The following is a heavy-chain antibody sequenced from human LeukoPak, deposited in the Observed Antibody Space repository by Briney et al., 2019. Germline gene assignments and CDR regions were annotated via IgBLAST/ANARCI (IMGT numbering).Heavy chain of an antibody. J-gene: IGHJ6*03. D-gene: IGHD6-6*01. CDR2: IYYSGST. V-gene: IGHV4-31*03. CDR3: ARTQRLKYSSSDGYYYMDV. CDR1: GGSISSGGYY. Sequence: PSETLSLTCTVSGGSISSGGYYWSWIRQHPGKGLEWIGYIYYSGSTYYNPSLKSRVTISADKSKNQVSLKLTSVTAADTAVYYCARTQRLKYSSSDGYYYMDVWGKGTTVTVSS.